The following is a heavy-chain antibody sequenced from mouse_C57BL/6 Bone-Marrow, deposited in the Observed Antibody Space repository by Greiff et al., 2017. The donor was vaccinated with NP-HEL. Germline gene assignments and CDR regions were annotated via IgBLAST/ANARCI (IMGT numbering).Heavy chain of an antibody. CDR1: GYSITSGYY. Sequence: VQLKESGPGLVKPSQSLSLTCSVTGYSITSGYYWNWIRQFPGNNLEWMGYISYDGSNNYNPSLKNRISITRDTSKNQFFLKLNSVTTEDTATYYCARYWEGDYWGQGTTLTVSS. D-gene: IGHD4-1*01. CDR3: ARYWEGDY. J-gene: IGHJ2*01. CDR2: ISYDGSN. V-gene: IGHV3-6*01.